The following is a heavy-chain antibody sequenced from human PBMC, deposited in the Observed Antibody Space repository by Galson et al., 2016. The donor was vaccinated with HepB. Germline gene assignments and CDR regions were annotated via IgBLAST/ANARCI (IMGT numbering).Heavy chain of an antibody. CDR2: ISDYNGNT. D-gene: IGHD2-2*01. V-gene: IGHV1-18*01. Sequence: SVKVSCKASGYTFTSYGISWVRQAPGQGLEWMGWISDYNGNTNYAQKLQGRVTMTTDTSTSTAYMALRSLRSDDTAVYYCARGPSSTRTFDYWGQGTLVTVSS. J-gene: IGHJ4*02. CDR1: GYTFTSYG. CDR3: ARGPSSTRTFDY.